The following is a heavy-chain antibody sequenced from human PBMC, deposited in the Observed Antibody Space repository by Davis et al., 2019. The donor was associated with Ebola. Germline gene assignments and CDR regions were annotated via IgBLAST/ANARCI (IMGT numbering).Heavy chain of an antibody. Sequence: GESLKISCAASGFTFSSYAMSWVRQAPGKGLEWVSAISGSGGSTYYADSVKGRFTISRDNSKNTLYLQMNSLRAEDTAVYYCAKEGLGVLLWFGDGDYYYGMDVWGQGTTVTVSS. CDR1: GFTFSSYA. V-gene: IGHV3-23*01. J-gene: IGHJ6*02. CDR2: ISGSGGST. CDR3: AKEGLGVLLWFGDGDYYYGMDV. D-gene: IGHD3-10*01.